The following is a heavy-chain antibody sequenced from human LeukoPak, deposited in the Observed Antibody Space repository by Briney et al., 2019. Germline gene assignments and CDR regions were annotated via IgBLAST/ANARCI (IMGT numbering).Heavy chain of an antibody. CDR3: ARGVWFGEMDYMDV. CDR2: INSYGSST. Sequence: LPGGSLRLSCAASGFTFSSYWMHWVRQAPGKGLVWVSRINSYGSSTGYADSVKGRFTISRDNSKNTLYLQMNSLRAEDTAVYYCARGVWFGEMDYMDVWGKGTTVTISS. J-gene: IGHJ6*03. V-gene: IGHV3-74*01. D-gene: IGHD3-10*01. CDR1: GFTFSSYW.